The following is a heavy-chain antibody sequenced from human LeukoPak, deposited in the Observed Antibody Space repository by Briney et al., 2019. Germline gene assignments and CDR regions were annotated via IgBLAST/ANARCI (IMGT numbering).Heavy chain of an antibody. D-gene: IGHD5-18*01. Sequence: GGSLRLSCAASGFTFSSYAMHWVRQAPGKGLEWVAVISYDGSNKYYADSVKGRFTIPRDNSKNTLYLQMNSLRAEDTAVYYCARVRGYSYGYTDYWGQGTLVTVSS. CDR1: GFTFSSYA. CDR3: ARVRGYSYGYTDY. V-gene: IGHV3-30*04. CDR2: ISYDGSNK. J-gene: IGHJ4*02.